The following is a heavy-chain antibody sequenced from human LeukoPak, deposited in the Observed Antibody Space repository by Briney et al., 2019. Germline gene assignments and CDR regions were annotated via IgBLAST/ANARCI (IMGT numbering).Heavy chain of an antibody. CDR2: ILDSGYST. J-gene: IGHJ6*03. Sequence: GGSLRLSCAASGFTFNSYAMNWVRQAPGKGLEWVSGILDSGYSTYYANSVKGRFTISRDNSNNTLYLQMNSLRAEDTAVYYCAKLGGHPLHNYYVGVWGKGTTVAVSS. V-gene: IGHV3-23*01. CDR1: GFTFNSYA. CDR3: AKLGGHPLHNYYVGV. D-gene: IGHD3-16*01.